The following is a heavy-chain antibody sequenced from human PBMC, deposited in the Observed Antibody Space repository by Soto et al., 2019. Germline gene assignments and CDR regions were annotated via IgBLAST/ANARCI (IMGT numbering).Heavy chain of an antibody. V-gene: IGHV3-66*01. Sequence: GGSLRLSCAASGFTVSGNNMSWVRQAPGKGLEWISVFDSGDRTYYADSVKGRFTISRDNSKNTLYLQMNSLRVEDTAGYYCARCRYLDYWGQGTQVTVSS. CDR2: FDSGDRT. J-gene: IGHJ4*02. CDR3: ARCRYLDY. CDR1: GFTVSGNN.